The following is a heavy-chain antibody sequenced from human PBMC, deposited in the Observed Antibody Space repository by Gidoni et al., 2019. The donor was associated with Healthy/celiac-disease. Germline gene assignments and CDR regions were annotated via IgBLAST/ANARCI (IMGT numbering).Heavy chain of an antibody. CDR2: IYYSGST. CDR1: GGSISSGDYY. Sequence: QVQLQESGPGLVKPSQTLSLTCTVSGGSISSGDYYWSWIRQPPVKGLEWIGYIYYSGSTYYNPSLKSRVTISVDTSKNQFSLKLSSVTAADTAVYYCARDRRGLDFDSSGFAFDYWGQGTLVTVSS. J-gene: IGHJ4*02. D-gene: IGHD3-22*01. CDR3: ARDRRGLDFDSSGFAFDY. V-gene: IGHV4-30-4*01.